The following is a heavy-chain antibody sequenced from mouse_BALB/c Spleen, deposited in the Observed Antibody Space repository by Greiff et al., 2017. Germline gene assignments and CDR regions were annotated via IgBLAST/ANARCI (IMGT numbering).Heavy chain of an antibody. D-gene: IGHD2-12*01. CDR2: IWGDGST. Sequence: QVQLQQSGPGLVAPSQSLSITCTVSGFSLTGYGVNWVRQPPGKGLEWLGMIWGDGSTDYNSALKSRLSISKDNSKSQVFLKMNSLQTDDTARYYCAREGYEDAMDYWGQGTSVTVSS. CDR1: GFSLTGYG. J-gene: IGHJ4*01. CDR3: AREGYEDAMDY. V-gene: IGHV2-6-7*01.